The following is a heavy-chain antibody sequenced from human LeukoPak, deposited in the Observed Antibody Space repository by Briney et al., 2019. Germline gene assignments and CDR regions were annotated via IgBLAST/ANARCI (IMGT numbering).Heavy chain of an antibody. CDR1: GYTFTGYY. D-gene: IGHD3-3*01. V-gene: IGHV1-2*02. CDR2: INPNSAGT. Sequence: ASVKVSCKASGYTFTGYYMHWVRQSPGPGREWMGWINPNSAGTNYAQKFQGRVTMTRDTSISTAYMELSRLRSDDTAVYSCARDSFTIFGVVIKGWFDPWGQGTLVTVSS. CDR3: ARDSFTIFGVVIKGWFDP. J-gene: IGHJ5*02.